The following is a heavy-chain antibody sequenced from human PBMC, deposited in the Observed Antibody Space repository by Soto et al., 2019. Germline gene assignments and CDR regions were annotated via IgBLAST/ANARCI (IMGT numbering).Heavy chain of an antibody. CDR1: GGSFSGYY. Sequence: SETLSLTCAVYGGSFSGYYWSWIRQPPGKGLEWIGEINHGGSTNYNPSLKSRVTISVDTSKNQFSLKLSSVTAADTAVYYCARGGWNILVVAAAPTNRFDRWGQGTLVTVSS. D-gene: IGHD2-2*01. CDR3: ARGGWNILVVAAAPTNRFDR. J-gene: IGHJ5*02. CDR2: INHGGST. V-gene: IGHV4-34*01.